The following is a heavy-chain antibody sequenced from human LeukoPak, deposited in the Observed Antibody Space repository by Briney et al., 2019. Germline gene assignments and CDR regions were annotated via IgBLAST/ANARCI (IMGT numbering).Heavy chain of an antibody. CDR3: ARGLNHYDILTGYYVNWFDP. V-gene: IGHV1-18*01. J-gene: IGHJ5*02. CDR1: GYTFTSYG. Sequence: ASVKVSCKASGYTFTSYGISWVRQAPGQGLEWMGWISAYNGNTNYAQKLQGRVTMTTDTSTSTAYMELRSLRSDDTAVYYCARGLNHYDILTGYYVNWFDPWGQGTLVTVPS. D-gene: IGHD3-9*01. CDR2: ISAYNGNT.